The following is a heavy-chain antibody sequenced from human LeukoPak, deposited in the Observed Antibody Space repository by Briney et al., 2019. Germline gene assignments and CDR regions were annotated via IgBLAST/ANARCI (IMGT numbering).Heavy chain of an antibody. CDR3: AKDGRYNWNDVGFDY. CDR1: GFTFSSYA. Sequence: PGGSLRLSCAASGFTFSSYAMSWVRQAPGKGREWVSATSGSGGSTYYADSVKGRFTISRDNSKNTLYLQMNSLRAEDTAVYYCAKDGRYNWNDVGFDYWGQGTLVTVSS. V-gene: IGHV3-23*01. J-gene: IGHJ4*02. D-gene: IGHD1-1*01. CDR2: TSGSGGST.